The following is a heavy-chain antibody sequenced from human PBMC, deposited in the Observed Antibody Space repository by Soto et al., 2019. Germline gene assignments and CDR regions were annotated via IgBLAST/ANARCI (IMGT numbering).Heavy chain of an antibody. J-gene: IGHJ5*02. Sequence: SETLSLTCSVSGGSTSKFYWMWIRKTAGKGLEWMGRVYATGTSDYNPSLRSRIAMSVDISKKTFSLRLRSVTAADTGVYYCVRDGSKTLRDCFDPWGQGILVT. CDR2: VYATGTS. D-gene: IGHD4-17*01. CDR3: VRDGSKTLRDCFDP. V-gene: IGHV4-4*07. CDR1: GGSTSKFY.